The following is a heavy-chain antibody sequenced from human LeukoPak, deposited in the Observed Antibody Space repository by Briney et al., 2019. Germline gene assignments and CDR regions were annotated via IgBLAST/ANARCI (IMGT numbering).Heavy chain of an antibody. CDR1: GGSFSGYY. CDR3: ARGHAFFHSSSWYWRINWFDP. CDR2: INHSGST. Sequence: SETLSLTCAVYGGSFSGYYWSWIRQPPGKGLEWIGEINHSGSTNYNPSLKSRVTISVDTSKNQFSLKLSSVTAADTAVYYCARGHAFFHSSSWYWRINWFDPWGQGTLVTVSS. J-gene: IGHJ5*02. V-gene: IGHV4-34*01. D-gene: IGHD6-13*01.